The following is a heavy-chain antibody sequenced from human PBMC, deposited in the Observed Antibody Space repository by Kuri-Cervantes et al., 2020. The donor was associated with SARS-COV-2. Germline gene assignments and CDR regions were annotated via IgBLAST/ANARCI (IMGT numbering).Heavy chain of an antibody. CDR2: IYSGGSST. Sequence: ETLSLTCAASGFTFSSYAMSWVRQAPGKGLEWVSVIYSGGSSTYYADSVKGRFTISRDNSKNTLYLQMNSLRAEDTAVYYCAKDIAVAGHFDYWGQGTLVTVSS. J-gene: IGHJ4*02. V-gene: IGHV3-23*03. CDR1: GFTFSSYA. D-gene: IGHD6-19*01. CDR3: AKDIAVAGHFDY.